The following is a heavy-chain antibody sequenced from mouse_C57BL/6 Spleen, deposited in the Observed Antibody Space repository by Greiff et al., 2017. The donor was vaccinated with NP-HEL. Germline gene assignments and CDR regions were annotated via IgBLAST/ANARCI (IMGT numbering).Heavy chain of an antibody. J-gene: IGHJ3*01. D-gene: IGHD1-1*01. CDR3: AGDYGSSSGFAD. V-gene: IGHV1-82*01. CDR2: IYPGDGDT. Sequence: QVQLQQPGPELVQPGASVKISCKASGYAFSSSWMNWVKQRPGKGLEWIGRIYPGDGDTNYNGKFKGKATLTADKSSSTAYMQLSSLTSEDSAVYFCAGDYGSSSGFADWGQGTLVTVSA. CDR1: GYAFSSSW.